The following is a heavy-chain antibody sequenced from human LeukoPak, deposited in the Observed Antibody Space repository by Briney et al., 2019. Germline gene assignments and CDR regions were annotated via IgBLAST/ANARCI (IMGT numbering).Heavy chain of an antibody. CDR2: ISSDGSVI. CDR1: GFTFSSYA. CDR3: AGLRGDY. J-gene: IGHJ4*02. D-gene: IGHD4-17*01. Sequence: HPGGSLRLSCAASGFTFSSYAMSWVRHAPGMGLVWVSQISSDGSVINYADSVKGRFTISRDNAKSTLYLQMNSLTVEDTAIYYCAGLRGDYWGQGILVTVSS. V-gene: IGHV3-74*01.